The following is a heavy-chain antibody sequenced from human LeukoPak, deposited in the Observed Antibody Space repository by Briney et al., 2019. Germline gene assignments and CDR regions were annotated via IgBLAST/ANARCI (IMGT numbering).Heavy chain of an antibody. D-gene: IGHD4-17*01. CDR3: ARLGAYGDYYDAFDI. CDR1: GGSISSYY. V-gene: IGHV4-4*09. CDR2: IYTSGST. J-gene: IGHJ3*02. Sequence: SETLSLTCTVSGGSISSYYWSWIRQPPGKGLEWIGYIYTSGSTNYKPSLKSRVTISVDTSKNQFSLKLSSVTAADTAVYYCARLGAYGDYYDAFDIWGQGTMVTVSS.